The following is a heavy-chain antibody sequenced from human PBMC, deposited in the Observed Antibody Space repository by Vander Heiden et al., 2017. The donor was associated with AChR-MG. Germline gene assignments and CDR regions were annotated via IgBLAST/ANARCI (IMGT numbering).Heavy chain of an antibody. J-gene: IGHJ6*02. Sequence: VQLVQSGSEVKKPGASLKVSCKPPGYTCSGYYIHWVRQAPGQGLEWVGMINPSGGTTNYAQKFQGRCAMTRDTPTSTVYMELSSLRSEDTAVYYCARDPELAGPAHLPLYGMDVWGQGTTLTVSS. D-gene: IGHD3-10*01. CDR2: INPSGGTT. CDR3: ARDPELAGPAHLPLYGMDV. V-gene: IGHV1-46*03. CDR1: GYTCSGYY.